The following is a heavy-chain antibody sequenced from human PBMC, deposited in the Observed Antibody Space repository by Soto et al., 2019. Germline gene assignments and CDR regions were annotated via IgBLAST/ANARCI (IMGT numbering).Heavy chain of an antibody. D-gene: IGHD2-15*01. CDR3: EAVVAALYYFDY. CDR1: GGTFSSYT. J-gene: IGHJ4*02. Sequence: QVQLVQSVAEVKKPGSSVKVSCKASGGTFSSYTISWVRQAPGQGLEWMGRIIPILGIANYAQKFQGRVTSTADKSTSTAYMELSSLRSEDTAADYWEAVVAALYYFDYWGQGTLVTVSS. CDR2: IIPILGIA. V-gene: IGHV1-69*02.